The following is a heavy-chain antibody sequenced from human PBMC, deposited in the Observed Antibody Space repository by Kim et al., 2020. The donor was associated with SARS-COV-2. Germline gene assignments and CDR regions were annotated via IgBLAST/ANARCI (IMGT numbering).Heavy chain of an antibody. V-gene: IGHV4-39*01. CDR1: GGSISSSSYY. J-gene: IGHJ4*02. D-gene: IGHD3-22*01. CDR2: IYYSGST. Sequence: SETLSLTCTVSGGSISSSSYYWGWTRQPPGKGLEWIGSIYYSGSTYDNPSLKRRVTISVYTSKNQFSLKRGSVTAADTAVYYCARGWGTMIVVVKSHYFDYWGQGTLVTVSS. CDR3: ARGWGTMIVVVKSHYFDY.